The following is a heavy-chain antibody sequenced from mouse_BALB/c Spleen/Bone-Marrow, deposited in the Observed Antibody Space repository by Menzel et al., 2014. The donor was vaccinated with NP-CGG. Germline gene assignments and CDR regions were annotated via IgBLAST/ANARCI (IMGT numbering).Heavy chain of an antibody. CDR3: AREGWLLRFDY. CDR2: INPYNDVT. D-gene: IGHD2-3*01. V-gene: IGHV1-14*01. Sequence: VHVKQSGPELVKPGTSVKMSCKASGYIFTSYVMDWVKPKPGQGLEWIGYINPYNDVTNYNEKFKGKATLTSDKSSSTAYMEVSSLTSEDSAVYYCAREGWLLRFDYWGQGTTLTVSS. J-gene: IGHJ2*01. CDR1: GYIFTSYV.